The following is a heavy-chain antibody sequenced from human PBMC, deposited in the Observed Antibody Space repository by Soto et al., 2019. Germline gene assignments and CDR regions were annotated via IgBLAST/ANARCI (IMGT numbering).Heavy chain of an antibody. V-gene: IGHV4-34*01. CDR2: INHSGST. CDR1: GGSFSGYY. J-gene: IGHJ6*03. Sequence: QVQLQQWGAGLLKPSETLSLTCAVYGGSFSGYYWSWIRQPPGKGLEWIGEINHSGSTNYNPSLKSRVTISVDTSKNQFSLKLSSVTAADTAVYYCARGLGRGVNYHYYMDVWGKGTTVTVSS. D-gene: IGHD3-3*01. CDR3: ARGLGRGVNYHYYMDV.